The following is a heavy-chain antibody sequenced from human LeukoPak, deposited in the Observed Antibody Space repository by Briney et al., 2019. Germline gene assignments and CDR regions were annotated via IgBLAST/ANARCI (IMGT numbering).Heavy chain of an antibody. J-gene: IGHJ4*02. D-gene: IGHD3-10*01. Sequence: GGSLRLSCAASGVTFSSYNINWVRHAPGKGLEWVSSISSSGGYTYYADSVKGRFSISRDNAKNTLYLQMTRLRAEDTAVYYCARLGARSGSYDYWGQGTLVTVSS. CDR3: ARLGARSGSYDY. V-gene: IGHV3-21*01. CDR2: ISSSGGYT. CDR1: GVTFSSYN.